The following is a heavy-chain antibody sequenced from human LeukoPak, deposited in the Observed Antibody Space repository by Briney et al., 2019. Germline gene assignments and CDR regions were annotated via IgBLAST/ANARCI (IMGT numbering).Heavy chain of an antibody. V-gene: IGHV3-66*01. Sequence: PGGSLRLSCAASGFTVSSNYMSWVRQAPGKGLEWVSIIYSGGSTYSADSVKGRFTISRDNSKNTLYLQMKSLRGEDTAVYYCARSYTPRSFDYWGQGTLVTVSS. D-gene: IGHD2-2*02. CDR3: ARSYTPRSFDY. CDR1: GFTVSSNY. CDR2: IYSGGST. J-gene: IGHJ4*02.